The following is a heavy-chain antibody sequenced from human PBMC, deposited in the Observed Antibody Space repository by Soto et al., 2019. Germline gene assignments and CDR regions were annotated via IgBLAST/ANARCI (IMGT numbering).Heavy chain of an antibody. J-gene: IGHJ4*02. CDR2: IKSKTDGGTT. CDR1: GFTVSNAW. CDR3: TTRAIYFFDS. V-gene: IGHV3-15*01. Sequence: PGGSLRLSCAASGFTVSNAWMSWVRQAPGKELEWVGRIKSKTDGGTTDYAAPVKGRFTISRDDSKQTLYLQMNSLKTDDTAVYYCTTRAIYFFDSWGQGTLVTVSS. D-gene: IGHD3-3*02.